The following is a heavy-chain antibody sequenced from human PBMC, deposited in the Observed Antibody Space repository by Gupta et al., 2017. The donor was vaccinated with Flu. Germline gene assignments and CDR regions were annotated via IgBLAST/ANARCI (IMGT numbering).Heavy chain of an antibody. D-gene: IGHD5-18*01. V-gene: IGHV3-21*01. J-gene: IGHJ5*02. CDR2: IRSSSSYI. Sequence: EVQLVESGGGLVKPGGSLRLSCAASGFTFSSYSMHWVRQAPGKGLEWVASIRSSSSYIYYADSVKGRFTISRDNAKNSLYLQMNSLRAEDTAVYYCARDVDTAIKNWFDPWGQGTLVTVSS. CDR1: GFTFSSYS. CDR3: ARDVDTAIKNWFDP.